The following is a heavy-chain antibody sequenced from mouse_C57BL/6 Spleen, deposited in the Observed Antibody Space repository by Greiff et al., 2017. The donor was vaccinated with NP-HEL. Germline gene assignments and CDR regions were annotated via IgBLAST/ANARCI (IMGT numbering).Heavy chain of an antibody. D-gene: IGHD2-3*01. CDR1: GYTFTDYY. Sequence: EVQLQQSGPELVKPGASVKISCKASGYTFTDYYMNWVKQSHGKSLEWIGDINPNNGGTSYNQKFKGKATLTVDKSSSTAYMELRSLTSEDSAVYYCARSGGWLLSYWYFDVWGTGTTVTVSS. CDR2: INPNNGGT. CDR3: ARSGGWLLSYWYFDV. J-gene: IGHJ1*03. V-gene: IGHV1-26*01.